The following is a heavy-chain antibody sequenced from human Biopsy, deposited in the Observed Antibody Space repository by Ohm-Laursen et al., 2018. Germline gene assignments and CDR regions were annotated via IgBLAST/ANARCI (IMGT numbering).Heavy chain of an antibody. CDR2: IYDRGST. CDR3: ARGMRSSGWPYFDS. CDR1: GYSVSSGSFY. Sequence: SDTLSFTCTVSGYSVSSGSFYWTCIRQPLGQGLEYIGYIYDRGSTANYNPSLESRVTMSVDMLKIQFSLKLSSETAADTAIYYCARGMRSSGWPYFDSWGQGTLVTVSS. J-gene: IGHJ4*02. D-gene: IGHD6-19*01. V-gene: IGHV4-61*01.